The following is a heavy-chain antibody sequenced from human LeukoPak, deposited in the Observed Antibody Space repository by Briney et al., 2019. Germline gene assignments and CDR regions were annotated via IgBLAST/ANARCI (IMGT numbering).Heavy chain of an antibody. CDR3: ARARPNYYDSSGYYY. J-gene: IGHJ4*02. CDR2: IIPIFGTA. CDR1: GGTFSSYA. Sequence: ASVKVSCKASGGTFSSYAISWVRQAPGQWLEWMGGIIPIFGTANYAQKFQGRVTITTDESTSTAYMELSSLRSEDTAVYYCARARPNYYDSSGYYYWGQGTLVTVSS. V-gene: IGHV1-69*05. D-gene: IGHD3-22*01.